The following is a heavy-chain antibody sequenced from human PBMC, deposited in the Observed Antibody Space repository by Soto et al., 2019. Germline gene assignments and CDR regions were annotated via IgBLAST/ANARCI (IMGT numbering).Heavy chain of an antibody. V-gene: IGHV1-46*01. Sequence: VASVKVSCKASGYTFTSYYMHWVRQAPGQGLEWMGIINPSGGSTSYAQKFQGRVTMTRDTSTSTVYMELSSLRSEDTAVYYCASLMGRYYDILTGYYHDAFDIWGQETMVTVSS. CDR1: GYTFTSYY. CDR3: ASLMGRYYDILTGYYHDAFDI. CDR2: INPSGGST. D-gene: IGHD3-9*01. J-gene: IGHJ3*02.